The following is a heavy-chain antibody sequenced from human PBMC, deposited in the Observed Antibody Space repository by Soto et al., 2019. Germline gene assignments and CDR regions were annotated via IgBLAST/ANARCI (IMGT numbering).Heavy chain of an antibody. CDR1: GFSLSTSGVG. J-gene: IGHJ5*02. CDR2: IFWDDDE. CDR3: ARSLEYYDFWSGYETVNWFDP. D-gene: IGHD3-3*01. V-gene: IGHV2-5*02. Sequence: SGPTLVNPTQTLTLTCTFSGFSLSTSGVGLGWNRQPPGRALEWLALIFWDDDERYSPSLRSRLTITKDTSKSQVVLTMTNMDPVDTATYYCARSLEYYDFWSGYETVNWFDPWGQGTLVTVSS.